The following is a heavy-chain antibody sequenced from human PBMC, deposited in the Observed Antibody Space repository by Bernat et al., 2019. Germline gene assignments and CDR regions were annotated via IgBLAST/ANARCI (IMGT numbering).Heavy chain of an antibody. V-gene: IGHV3-48*03. J-gene: IGHJ4*02. CDR2: ISSSGSTI. Sequence: EVQLVESGGGLVQPGGSLRLSCAASGFTFSSYEMNWVRQAPGKGLEWVSYISSSGSTIYYADYMKGRFNISRDNAKNSLYLQMNSLRAEDTAVYYCARNLAAAGPAGFDYWGQGTLVTVSS. D-gene: IGHD6-13*01. CDR3: ARNLAAAGPAGFDY. CDR1: GFTFSSYE.